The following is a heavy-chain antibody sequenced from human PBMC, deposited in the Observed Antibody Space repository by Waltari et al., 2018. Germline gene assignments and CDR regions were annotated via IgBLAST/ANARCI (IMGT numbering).Heavy chain of an antibody. V-gene: IGHV1-24*01. CDR1: GYSLTDLS. Sequence: QVQLVQSGAEVKKPGASVRISCKISGYSLTDLSVHWVRQAPGKGLEWMGGFDPEDAETIVAQGFKGGVTMTEETSPETAYMELSSLSSEDTAVYFCAAKEAWGNRAFDYWGQGTLVTVSS. CDR2: FDPEDAET. D-gene: IGHD7-27*01. J-gene: IGHJ4*02. CDR3: AAKEAWGNRAFDY.